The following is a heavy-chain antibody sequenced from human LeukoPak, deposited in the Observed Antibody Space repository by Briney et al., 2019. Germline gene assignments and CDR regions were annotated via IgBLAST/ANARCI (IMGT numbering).Heavy chain of an antibody. CDR1: SGSISSGAYC. CDR2: VYHSET. J-gene: IGHJ4*02. D-gene: IGHD3-22*01. V-gene: IGHV4-30-2*01. Sequence: SETLSLTCTVSSGSISSGAYCWSWIRQPPGKGLEWIGHVYHSETYYNASLKSRVTISVDRSKNQFSLNLSSVTAADTAVYYCARRAYHSSGSYGYYFDYWGQGTLVTVSS. CDR3: ARRAYHSSGSYGYYFDY.